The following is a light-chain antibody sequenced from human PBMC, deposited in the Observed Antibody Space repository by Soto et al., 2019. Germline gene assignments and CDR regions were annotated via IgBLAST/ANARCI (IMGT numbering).Light chain of an antibody. CDR3: SSYTSSTTSV. CDR1: SSDVGGYNY. V-gene: IGLV2-14*01. CDR2: EVS. J-gene: IGLJ1*01. Sequence: SVLTQPASVSGSPGQSITISCTGTSSDVGGYNYVSWYQQHPGKAPKLMIYEVSNRPSGVSNRFSGSKSGNTASLTISRLQAEDEADYYCSSYTSSTTSVFGTGTKVTVL.